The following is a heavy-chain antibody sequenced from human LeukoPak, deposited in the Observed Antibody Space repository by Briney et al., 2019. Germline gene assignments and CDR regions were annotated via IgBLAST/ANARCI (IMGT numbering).Heavy chain of an antibody. CDR1: GFTFNSYA. D-gene: IGHD3-22*01. CDR2: ISGSTGST. V-gene: IGHV3-23*01. Sequence: GGSLRLSCAASGFTFNSYAMSWVRQPPGKGLEWVSAISGSTGSTYNADSVKGRFTISRDNSENTLYLQMNSLRAEDTAVYYCAKMGLPSYYYDSSVYYAEFDFWGQGPLVTVSP. CDR3: AKMGLPSYYYDSSVYYAEFDF. J-gene: IGHJ4*02.